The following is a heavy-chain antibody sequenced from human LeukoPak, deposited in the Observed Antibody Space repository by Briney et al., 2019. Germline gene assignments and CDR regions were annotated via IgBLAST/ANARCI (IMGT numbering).Heavy chain of an antibody. CDR1: GFTFSSYA. J-gene: IGHJ4*02. CDR3: ARGHGTYYYGSGSQTTDY. Sequence: GGALRLSCAASGFTFSSYAMHSGRQAPGKGLEWVAVISYDGSIKYCADSVKGRFTISRDNSKNTLYLQMNSLRAEDTAVYYCARGHGTYYYGSGSQTTDYWGQGTLVTVSS. CDR2: ISYDGSIK. V-gene: IGHV3-30-3*01. D-gene: IGHD3-10*01.